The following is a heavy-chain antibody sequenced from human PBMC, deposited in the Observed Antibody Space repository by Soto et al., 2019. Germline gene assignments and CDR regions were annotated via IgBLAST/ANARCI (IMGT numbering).Heavy chain of an antibody. CDR1: GDSVSSNSAA. CDR3: ARGSSRVGGLYYYYGMDV. Sequence: TLSLTCAISGDSVSSNSAAWNWIRQSPSRGLEWLGRTYYRSKWYNDYAVSVKSRITINPDTSKNQFSLQLNSVTPEDTAVYYCARGSSRVGGLYYYYGMDVWGQGTTVTVSS. V-gene: IGHV6-1*01. D-gene: IGHD1-26*01. J-gene: IGHJ6*02. CDR2: TYYRSKWYN.